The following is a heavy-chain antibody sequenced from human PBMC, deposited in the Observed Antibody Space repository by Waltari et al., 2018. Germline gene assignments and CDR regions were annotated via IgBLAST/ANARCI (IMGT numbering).Heavy chain of an antibody. Sequence: QVHLQESGPGLVTASGTLSLTCAVSGGSLSTSTWWTWVRQPPGKGLEWIGEIFHGGNTNYNPSLKSRVTISLDKSKNQFSLRLSSVTAADTAVYYCARLGYCGSTRCGGFDYWCQGTLVTVSS. CDR2: IFHGGNT. CDR1: GGSLSTSTW. J-gene: IGHJ4*02. D-gene: IGHD2-2*01. CDR3: ARLGYCGSTRCGGFDY. V-gene: IGHV4-4*02.